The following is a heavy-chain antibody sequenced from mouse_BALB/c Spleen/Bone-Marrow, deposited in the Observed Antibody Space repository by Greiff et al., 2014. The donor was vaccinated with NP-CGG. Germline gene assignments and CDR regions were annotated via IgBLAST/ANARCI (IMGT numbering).Heavy chain of an antibody. CDR3: ARSRMRYGAMDY. V-gene: IGHV5-4*02. J-gene: IGHJ4*01. D-gene: IGHD2-10*02. CDR1: GFTFSDYY. CDR2: ISDGGNYS. Sequence: VQLQQSGGGLVKPGGSLKLSRAASGFTFSDYYIYWLRQTPEKRLEWVATISDGGNYSYYPDSVKGRFTISRDNAKNNLYLQMSSLKSEDTAMYYCARSRMRYGAMDYWGQGTSVTVLS.